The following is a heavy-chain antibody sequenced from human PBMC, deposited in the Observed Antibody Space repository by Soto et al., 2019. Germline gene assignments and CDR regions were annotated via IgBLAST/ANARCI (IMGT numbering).Heavy chain of an antibody. J-gene: IGHJ5*02. D-gene: IGHD3-16*01. CDR1: GGSIRSGGYY. CDR3: ARVGGINWFDP. V-gene: IGHV4-31*03. CDR2: IYYSGST. Sequence: QVQLQESGPGLVKPSQTLSLTCTVSGGSIRSGGYYWSWIRQHPGKGLEWIGYIYYSGSTYYDPSLKSRVTISVDTSKNQCSLKLSSVTAADTAVYYCARVGGINWFDPWGKGTQVTVSS.